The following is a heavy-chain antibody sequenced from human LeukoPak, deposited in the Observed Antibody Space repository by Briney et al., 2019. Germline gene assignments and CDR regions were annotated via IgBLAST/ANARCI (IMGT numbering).Heavy chain of an antibody. CDR1: GYTFTGYY. Sequence: ASVKDSCKASGYTFTGYYMHWVRQAPGQGLEWMGWINPNSGGTNYAQKFQGRVTMTRDTSISTAYMELSRLRSDDTAVYYCARGIVVVPAAIEWGYFDYWGQGTLVTVSS. D-gene: IGHD2-2*01. J-gene: IGHJ4*02. CDR3: ARGIVVVPAAIEWGYFDY. CDR2: INPNSGGT. V-gene: IGHV1-2*02.